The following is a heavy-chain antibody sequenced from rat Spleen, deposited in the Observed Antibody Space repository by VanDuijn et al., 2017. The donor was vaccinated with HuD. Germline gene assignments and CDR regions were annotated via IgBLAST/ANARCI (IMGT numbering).Heavy chain of an antibody. V-gene: IGHV5-17*01. CDR1: GFTFSGYA. D-gene: IGHD1-2*01. CDR3: ARQSSSIPYYWYFDF. CDR2: IIYDGSST. J-gene: IGHJ1*01. Sequence: EVQLVESGGGLVQPGRSLKLSCAASGFTFSGYAMAWVRQAPKKGLEWVATIIYDGSSTYYRDSVKGRFTISRDNAKSTLYLQMDSLRSEDTATYYCARQSSSIPYYWYFDFWGPGTMVTVSS.